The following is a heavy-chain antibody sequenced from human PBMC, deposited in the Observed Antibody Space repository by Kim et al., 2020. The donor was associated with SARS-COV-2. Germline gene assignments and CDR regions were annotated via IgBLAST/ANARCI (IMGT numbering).Heavy chain of an antibody. CDR2: IKQDGSEK. Sequence: GGSLRLSCAASGFRFSSYWMNWVRQAPGKGLEWVANIKQDGSEKNYVDSVKGRFTISRDNAKNSLYLQMNSLRAEDTAVYYCQYDYSQVAYWGQGTLVTVSS. CDR3: QYDYSQVAY. CDR1: GFRFSSYW. V-gene: IGHV3-7*01. D-gene: IGHD4-4*01. J-gene: IGHJ4*02.